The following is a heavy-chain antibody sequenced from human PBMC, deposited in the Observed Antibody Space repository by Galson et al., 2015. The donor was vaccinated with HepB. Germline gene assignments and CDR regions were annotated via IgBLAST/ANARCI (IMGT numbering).Heavy chain of an antibody. V-gene: IGHV6-1*01. CDR3: ARAALRYSSGWYLDY. Sequence: AISGDSVSSNGAAWNWVRQSPSRGLEWLGRTYYRSKWYNDYAVSVKSRITINPDTSKNQFSLQLKSVTHEDTAVYYCARAALRYSSGWYLDYWGQGNVVTVSS. CDR2: TYYRSKWYN. J-gene: IGHJ4*02. CDR1: GDSVSSNGAA. D-gene: IGHD6-25*01.